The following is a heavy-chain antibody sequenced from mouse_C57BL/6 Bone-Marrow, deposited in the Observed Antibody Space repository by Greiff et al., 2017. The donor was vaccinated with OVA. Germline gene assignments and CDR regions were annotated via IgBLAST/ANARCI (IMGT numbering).Heavy chain of an antibody. CDR2: IWSGGSP. D-gene: IGHD2-4*01. J-gene: IGHJ2*01. V-gene: IGHV2-2*01. Sequence: VQLQESGPGLVQPSQSLSITCTVSGFSLTSYGVHWVRQSPGKGLEWLGVIWSGGSPDYNAAFISRLSISKDNYKSHVFFKMNILQAADTAIYYCARKVDYDYSDYWGQGTTLTVSS. CDR3: ARKVDYDYSDY. CDR1: GFSLTSYG.